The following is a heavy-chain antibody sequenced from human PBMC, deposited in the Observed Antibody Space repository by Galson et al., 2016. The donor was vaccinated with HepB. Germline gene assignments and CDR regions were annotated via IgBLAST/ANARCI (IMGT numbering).Heavy chain of an antibody. D-gene: IGHD3-3*01. CDR2: ISSSGSTI. V-gene: IGHV3-48*02. CDR1: GFTFSSYS. Sequence: SLRLSCAASGFTFSSYSMNWVRQAPGKGLEWVSYISSSGSTIYYADSVKGRFTISRDKAKNSLYLQMNSLRDEDTAVYYCASSPAYFWSGSYFSKYYYYGMDVWGQGTTVTVSS. J-gene: IGHJ6*02. CDR3: ASSPAYFWSGSYFSKYYYYGMDV.